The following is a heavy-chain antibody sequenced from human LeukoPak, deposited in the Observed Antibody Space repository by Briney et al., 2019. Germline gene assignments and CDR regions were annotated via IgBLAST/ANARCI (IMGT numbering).Heavy chain of an antibody. CDR1: GFTVSSNY. J-gene: IGHJ4*02. CDR2: IYSGGST. D-gene: IGHD5-18*01. Sequence: SGGSLRLSCAASGFTVSSNYMSWVRQAPGKGLEWVSVIYSGGSTYYADSVKGRFTISRDNSKNTLYLQMNSLRAEDTAVYYCAREKIQLWSRYFDYWGQGTLVTVSS. CDR3: AREKIQLWSRYFDY. V-gene: IGHV3-53*01.